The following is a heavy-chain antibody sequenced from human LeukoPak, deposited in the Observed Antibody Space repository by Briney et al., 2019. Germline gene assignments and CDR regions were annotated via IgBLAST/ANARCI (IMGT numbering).Heavy chain of an antibody. CDR1: GFTFSSYA. J-gene: IGHJ6*02. CDR2: ISYDGSNK. D-gene: IGHD6-19*01. CDR3: ARDYPAPKWLLSYYYYYGMDV. Sequence: GGSLRLSCAASGFTFSSYAMHWVRQAPGKGLEWVAVISYDGSNKYYADSVKGRFTISRDNSKNTLYLQMNSLRAEDTAVYYCARDYPAPKWLLSYYYYYGMDVWGQGTTVTVSS. V-gene: IGHV3-30-3*01.